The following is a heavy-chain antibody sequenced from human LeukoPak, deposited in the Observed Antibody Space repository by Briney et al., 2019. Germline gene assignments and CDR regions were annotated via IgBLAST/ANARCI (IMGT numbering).Heavy chain of an antibody. Sequence: SQTLSLTCTVSGGSISSGGYYWSWIRQHPGKGLEWIGYIYYSGSTYYNPSLESRVTISVDTSKNQFSLKLSSVTAADTAVYYCARSWLEYSSSSGIWGQGTLVTVSS. CDR3: ARSWLEYSSSSGI. CDR1: GGSISSGGYY. D-gene: IGHD6-6*01. V-gene: IGHV4-31*03. CDR2: IYYSGST. J-gene: IGHJ4*02.